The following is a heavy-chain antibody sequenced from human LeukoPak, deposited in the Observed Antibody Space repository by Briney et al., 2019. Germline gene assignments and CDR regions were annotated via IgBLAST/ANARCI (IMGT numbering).Heavy chain of an antibody. CDR2: IYYSGST. CDR3: ARDTITRGLDY. CDR1: GGSISSSSYY. D-gene: IGHD3-10*01. Sequence: RSSETLSLTCTVSGGSISSSSYYWGWIRQPPGKGLEWIGSIYYSGSTYYNPSLKSRVTMSVDTSKNQFSLKLTSVTAADTAVYFCARDTITRGLDYWGQGTLVTVSS. V-gene: IGHV4-39*07. J-gene: IGHJ4*02.